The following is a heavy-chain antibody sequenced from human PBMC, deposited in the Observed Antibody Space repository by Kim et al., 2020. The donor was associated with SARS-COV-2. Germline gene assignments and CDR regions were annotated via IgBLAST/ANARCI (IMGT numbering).Heavy chain of an antibody. CDR3: AKDLKMGHGRGGYYYYYG. J-gene: IGHJ6*01. CDR2: ISYEGSNK. Sequence: GGSLRLSWAASGITFSSYGMHGVRQAPGKGLEGVAVISYEGSNKNYADSVKGRFTISRDNSKNTLYLQRNSLRDEDTAVYYWAKDLKMGHGRGGYYYYYG. D-gene: IGHD2-8*01. V-gene: IGHV3-30*18. CDR1: GITFSSYG.